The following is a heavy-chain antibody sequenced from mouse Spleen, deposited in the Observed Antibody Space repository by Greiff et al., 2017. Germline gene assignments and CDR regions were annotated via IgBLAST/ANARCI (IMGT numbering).Heavy chain of an antibody. J-gene: IGHJ4*01. Sequence: QVQLQQSGAELVRPGTSVKVSCKASGYAFTNYLIEWVKQRPGQGLEWIGVINPGSGGTNYNEKFKGKATLTADKSSSTAYMQLSSLTSDDSAVYFCARELRNYYAMDYWGQGTSVTVSS. CDR2: INPGSGGT. V-gene: IGHV1-54*01. D-gene: IGHD1-1*01. CDR1: GYAFTNYL. CDR3: ARELRNYYAMDY.